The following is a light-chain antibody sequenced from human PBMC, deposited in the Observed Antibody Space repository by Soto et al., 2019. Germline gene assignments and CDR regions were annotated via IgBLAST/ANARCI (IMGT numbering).Light chain of an antibody. CDR1: QSLLHSNGYNY. V-gene: IGKV2-28*01. Sequence: VVSQNKLSLPATPGEPASISCRSSQSLLHSNGYNYLVWYLQKPGQSPHLLIYLGSYRASGVPDRFSGSGSGTDFTLKISRVEAEDVGVYYCMQALQTPRTFGLGTKADIK. CDR2: LGS. CDR3: MQALQTPRT. J-gene: IGKJ1*01.